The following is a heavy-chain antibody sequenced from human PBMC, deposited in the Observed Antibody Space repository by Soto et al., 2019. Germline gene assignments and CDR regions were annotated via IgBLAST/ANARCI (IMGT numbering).Heavy chain of an antibody. CDR2: ISGSGGST. CDR3: AKLLVSMIVVLMDYYCMDV. V-gene: IGHV3-23*01. D-gene: IGHD3-22*01. J-gene: IGHJ6*02. CDR1: GFTFSSYA. Sequence: PGGSLRLSCAASGFTFSSYAMSWVRQAPGKGLEWVSAISGSGGSTYYADSVKGRFTISRDNSKNTLYLQMNSLRAEDTAVYYCAKLLVSMIVVLMDYYCMDVWGQGTTVTVSS.